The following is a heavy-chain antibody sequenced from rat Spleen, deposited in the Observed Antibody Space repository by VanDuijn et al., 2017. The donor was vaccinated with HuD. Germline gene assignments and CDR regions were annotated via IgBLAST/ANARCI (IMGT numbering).Heavy chain of an antibody. CDR2: ISSGGST. CDR1: GFSLTSYP. V-gene: IGHV2-15*01. J-gene: IGHJ3*01. CDR3: TRDHSYWGSYYPGGFAY. Sequence: QVQLKESGPGLVQPSQTLSLTCTVSGFSLTSYPVSWVRQPPGKGLEWIAAISSGGSTDYNSALKSRLSISRDTSKSQVFLKMNSLQTEDTAIYFCTRDHSYWGSYYPGGFAYWGQGTLVTVSS. D-gene: IGHD1-12*02.